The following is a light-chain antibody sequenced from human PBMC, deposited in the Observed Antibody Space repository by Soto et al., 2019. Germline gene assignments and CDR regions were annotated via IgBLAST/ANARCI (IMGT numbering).Light chain of an antibody. CDR2: AAS. CDR3: HRSCSGPQT. CDR1: QSIKNY. J-gene: IGKJ1*01. V-gene: IGKV1-39*02. Sequence: DIQMTQSPSSLSASVGDRVTITCRASQSIKNYLKWYQQKPGKARKVLLYAASTLETGVPSRFSGSGSAIDFTLTINSLNPESFAAYCCHRSCSGPQTFGQGTKVKI.